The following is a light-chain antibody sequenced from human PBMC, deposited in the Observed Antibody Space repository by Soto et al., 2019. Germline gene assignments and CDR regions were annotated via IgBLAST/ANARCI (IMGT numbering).Light chain of an antibody. CDR1: RDISTY. J-gene: IGKJ1*01. CDR3: QHYNAFPWP. CDR2: AAS. V-gene: IGKV1-9*01. Sequence: DVQLTQTPSFLSASVGDRVTITCRASRDISTYLAWYQQKPGKAPKLLIYAASTLHTGVPSRFSGSGSGTEFTLTISSLQPEDFATYYCQHYNAFPWPFGQGTKVEIK.